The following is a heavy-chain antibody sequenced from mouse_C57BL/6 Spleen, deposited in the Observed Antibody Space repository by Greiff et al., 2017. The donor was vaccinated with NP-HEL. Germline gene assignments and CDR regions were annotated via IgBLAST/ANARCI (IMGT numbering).Heavy chain of an antibody. J-gene: IGHJ3*01. Sequence: EVQLVESGPGLVKPSQSLSLTCSVTGYSITSGYYWNWIRQFPGNKLEWMGYISYDGSNNYNPSLKNRISITRDTSKNQFFLKLNSVTTEDTATYYCARDVGPWFAYWGQGTLVTVSA. CDR2: ISYDGSN. CDR3: ARDVGPWFAY. CDR1: GYSITSGYY. V-gene: IGHV3-6*01.